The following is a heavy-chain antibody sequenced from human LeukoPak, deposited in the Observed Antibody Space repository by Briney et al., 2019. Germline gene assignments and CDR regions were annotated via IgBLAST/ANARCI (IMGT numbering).Heavy chain of an antibody. CDR2: INHSGST. V-gene: IGHV4-34*01. CDR1: GGSFSGYY. Sequence: SETLSLTCAVYGGSFSGYYWSWIRQPPGKGLEWIGEINHSGSTNYNPSLKSRVTISVDTSKNQFSLKLSSVTAADTAVYYCARDPKGWLHYDAFDIWGQGTMVTVSS. D-gene: IGHD5-24*01. J-gene: IGHJ3*02. CDR3: ARDPKGWLHYDAFDI.